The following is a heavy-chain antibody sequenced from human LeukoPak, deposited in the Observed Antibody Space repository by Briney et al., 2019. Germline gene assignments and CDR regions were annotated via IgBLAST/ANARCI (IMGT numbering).Heavy chain of an antibody. CDR1: GYTLTELS. CDR3: AREGDYYDSSGYDYYYYMDV. V-gene: IGHV1-24*01. D-gene: IGHD3-22*01. Sequence: GASVKVSCRVSGYTLTELSMHWVRQAPGKGLEWMGGFDPEDGETIYAQKLQGRVTMTEDTSTDTAYMELSSLRSEDTAVYYCAREGDYYDSSGYDYYYYMDVWGKGTTVTVSS. J-gene: IGHJ6*03. CDR2: FDPEDGET.